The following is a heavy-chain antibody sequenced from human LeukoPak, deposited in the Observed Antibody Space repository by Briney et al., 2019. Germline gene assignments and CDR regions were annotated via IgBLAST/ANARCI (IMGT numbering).Heavy chain of an antibody. CDR1: GFTFNNYG. Sequence: GGSLRLSCAASGFTFNNYGMHWVRQAPGKGLEWVAVIPYDGRNKHYPDSVKGRFTISRDISTDTLWLQMDSLRTEDTAVYYCAKGPLRGTAAAIDYWGQGTLVTVSS. CDR2: IPYDGRNK. D-gene: IGHD2-2*01. CDR3: AKGPLRGTAAAIDY. V-gene: IGHV3-30*18. J-gene: IGHJ4*02.